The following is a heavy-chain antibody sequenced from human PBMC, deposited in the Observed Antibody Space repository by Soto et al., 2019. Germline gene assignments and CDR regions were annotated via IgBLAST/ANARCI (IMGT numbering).Heavy chain of an antibody. CDR2: ISSSSSYI. V-gene: IGHV3-21*01. Sequence: EVQLVESGGGLVKAGGSLRLSCAASGFSFRSYYMNWVRQAPGKGLEWVSSISSSSSYINYADSVKGRFTVSRDNAKNSLFLQMNSLRAEDTAVYYCARVGTYYGSGSPYYSDYWGQGTLVTVSS. D-gene: IGHD3-10*01. J-gene: IGHJ4*02. CDR1: GFSFRSYY. CDR3: ARVGTYYGSGSPYYSDY.